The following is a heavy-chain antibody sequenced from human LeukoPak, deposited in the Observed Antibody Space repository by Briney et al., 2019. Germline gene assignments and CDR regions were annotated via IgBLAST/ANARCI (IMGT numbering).Heavy chain of an antibody. J-gene: IGHJ4*01. CDR3: ARYRGSRDGSDY. CDR1: GYSFTTYW. D-gene: IGHD5-24*01. V-gene: IGHV5-51*01. Sequence: NSGESLKIFCKGSGYSFTTYWIGWVRPMPGKGLEWMGIIYPGDSDTRYSPSFQGQVTISADKSNSTAYLLWSSLKAADTAIYYCARYRGSRDGSDYWGQGTLVTVSS. CDR2: IYPGDSDT.